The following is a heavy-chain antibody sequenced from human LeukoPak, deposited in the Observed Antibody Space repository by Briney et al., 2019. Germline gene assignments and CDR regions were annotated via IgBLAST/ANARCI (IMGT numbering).Heavy chain of an antibody. J-gene: IGHJ4*02. V-gene: IGHV4-34*01. CDR3: ARGEDVSGYRTDC. D-gene: IGHD3-3*01. Sequence: SETLSLTCAVYGGSFSGYYWSWIRQPPGKGLEWIGEINHSGSTNYNPSLKSRVTISVDTSKNQFSLKLSSVTAADTAIYYCARGEDVSGYRTDCWGQGTLVTVS. CDR2: INHSGST. CDR1: GGSFSGYY.